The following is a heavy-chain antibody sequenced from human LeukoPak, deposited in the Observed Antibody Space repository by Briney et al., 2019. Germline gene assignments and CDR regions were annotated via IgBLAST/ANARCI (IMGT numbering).Heavy chain of an antibody. V-gene: IGHV3-7*01. J-gene: IGHJ6*03. D-gene: IGHD3-10*01. CDR2: IRQDGSEK. Sequence: GGSLRLSCVASGFNLSNHYMSWVRQAPGKGLEWVANIRQDGSEKYYVDSVKGRFTISRDNAKNSLYLQMNSLRAEDTAVYYCARDRRYYVSGSYSDYFYMDVWGKGTTVTFS. CDR3: ARDRRYYVSGSYSDYFYMDV. CDR1: GFNLSNHY.